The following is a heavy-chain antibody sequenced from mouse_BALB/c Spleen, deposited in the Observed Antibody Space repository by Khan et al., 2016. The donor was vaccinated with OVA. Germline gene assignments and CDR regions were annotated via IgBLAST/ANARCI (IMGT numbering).Heavy chain of an antibody. CDR1: GFSLTNSG. J-gene: IGHJ3*01. V-gene: IGHV2-2*02. D-gene: IGHD1-1*01. CDR3: ARGDYYYGRGAWFPY. Sequence: QVQLKESGPGLVQPSQSLSITCTVSGFSLTNSGIHWVRQSPGKGLEWLGLIWSGGSTDYNAAFISRLSTSKDNSKSQVFFKMNSLQTNDTAVYYSARGDYYYGRGAWFPYWGQGTLVTVSA. CDR2: IWSGGST.